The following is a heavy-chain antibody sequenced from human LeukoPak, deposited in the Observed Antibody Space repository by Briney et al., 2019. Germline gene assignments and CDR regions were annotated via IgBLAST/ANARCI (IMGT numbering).Heavy chain of an antibody. Sequence: PGRSLRLSCAASGFTFSSYGMHWVRQAPGKGLKWVAVIWYDESNKYYADSVKGRFTISRDNSKNTLYLQMNSLRAEDTAVYYCVGSGSPGYYFDYWGQGTLFTVSS. CDR3: VGSGSPGYYFDY. CDR1: GFTFSSYG. CDR2: IWYDESNK. D-gene: IGHD3-10*01. J-gene: IGHJ4*02. V-gene: IGHV3-33*01.